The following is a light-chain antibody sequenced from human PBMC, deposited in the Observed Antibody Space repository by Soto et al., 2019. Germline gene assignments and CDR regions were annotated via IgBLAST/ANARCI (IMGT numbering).Light chain of an antibody. CDR1: QGVSSGY. CDR2: DAS. J-gene: IGKJ1*01. CDR3: QQYGSSPRT. Sequence: EIVLTQSPGTLSLSPGERATLSCRASQGVSSGYLAWYQQKPGQAPRLLIYDASSRATGIPDRFSGSGSGTAFTLTISRLEPEDFAVYFCQQYGSSPRTFGQGTKVEIK. V-gene: IGKV3-20*01.